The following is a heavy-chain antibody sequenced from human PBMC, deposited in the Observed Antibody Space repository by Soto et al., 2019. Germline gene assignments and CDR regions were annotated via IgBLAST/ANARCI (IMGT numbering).Heavy chain of an antibody. J-gene: IGHJ4*02. V-gene: IGHV3-13*01. CDR1: GFTFSSYD. CDR2: IGTAGDT. D-gene: IGHD3-22*01. Sequence: GGSLRLSCAASGFTFSSYDMHWGRQATGKGLEWVSAIGTAGDTYYPGSVKGRFTISRENAKNSLYLQMNSLRAGDTAVYYCARASSGYYHLRGEFDYWGQGTLVTVSS. CDR3: ARASSGYYHLRGEFDY.